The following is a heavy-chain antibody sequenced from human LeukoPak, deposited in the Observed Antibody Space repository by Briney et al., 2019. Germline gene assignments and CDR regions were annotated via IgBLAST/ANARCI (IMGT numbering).Heavy chain of an antibody. J-gene: IGHJ4*02. CDR2: ISSSSGYI. D-gene: IGHD6-19*01. Sequence: GGSLRLSCAASGFTFSSYSMNWVRQAPGKGLEWVSSISSSSGYIYYADSVKGRFTISRDNAKNSLYLQMNSLRAEDTAVYYCARDHQWLVDFDYWGQGTLVTVSS. CDR3: ARDHQWLVDFDY. V-gene: IGHV3-21*01. CDR1: GFTFSSYS.